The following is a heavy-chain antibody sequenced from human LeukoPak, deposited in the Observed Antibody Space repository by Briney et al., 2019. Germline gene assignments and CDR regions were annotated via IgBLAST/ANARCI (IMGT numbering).Heavy chain of an antibody. CDR1: GFTFSSYS. V-gene: IGHV3-23*01. CDR3: AKDRNDYGDSDFDY. J-gene: IGHJ4*02. Sequence: GGSLRLSCAASGFTFSSYSMNWVRQAPGKGLEWVSTISGSGGSTYYADSVKSRFTISRDNSKNTLYLRMNSLRAEDTALYYCAKDRNDYGDSDFDYWGQGTLVTVSS. D-gene: IGHD4-17*01. CDR2: ISGSGGST.